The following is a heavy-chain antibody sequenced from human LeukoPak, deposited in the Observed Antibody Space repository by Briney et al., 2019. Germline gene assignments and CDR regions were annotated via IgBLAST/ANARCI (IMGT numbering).Heavy chain of an antibody. CDR2: IYYSGST. V-gene: IGHV4-39*01. D-gene: IGHD3-10*01. CDR3: ARHGRGFILIPWFDP. J-gene: IGHJ5*02. Sequence: PSETLSLTCTFSGGSISSSAYYWGWVRQPPGKGLEWIGSIYYSGSTYYSPSLKSRVTISVDTSKNQFSLKLSSVTAADTALYYCARHGRGFILIPWFDPWGQGTLVTVSS. CDR1: GGSISSSAYY.